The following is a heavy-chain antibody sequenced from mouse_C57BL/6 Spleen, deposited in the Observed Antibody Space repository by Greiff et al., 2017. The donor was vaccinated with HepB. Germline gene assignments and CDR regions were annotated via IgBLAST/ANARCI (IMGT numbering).Heavy chain of an antibody. J-gene: IGHJ4*01. CDR1: GYAFSSYW. V-gene: IGHV1-80*01. D-gene: IGHD1-1*01. CDR3: ARKGGYYGSSTYYAMDY. Sequence: VQLQQSGAELVKPGASVKISCKASGYAFSSYWMNWLKQRPGKGLEWIGQIYPGDGDTNYNGKFKGKATLTADKSSSTAYMQLSSLTSEDSAVYFCARKGGYYGSSTYYAMDYWGQGTSVTVSS. CDR2: IYPGDGDT.